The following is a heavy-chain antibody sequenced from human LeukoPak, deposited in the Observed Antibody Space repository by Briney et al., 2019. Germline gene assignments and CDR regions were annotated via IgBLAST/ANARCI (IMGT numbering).Heavy chain of an antibody. Sequence: GGSLRLSCGTSGFTFSNYAMSWVRQAPGKGLEWVSAIRGSGSNTYYADSVKGRFTISRDNSKNTLYLQMNSLRAEETAVYYCAKHYDSNSMADYWGQGTLVTVSS. V-gene: IGHV3-23*01. D-gene: IGHD3-9*01. CDR1: GFTFSNYA. CDR3: AKHYDSNSMADY. CDR2: IRGSGSNT. J-gene: IGHJ4*02.